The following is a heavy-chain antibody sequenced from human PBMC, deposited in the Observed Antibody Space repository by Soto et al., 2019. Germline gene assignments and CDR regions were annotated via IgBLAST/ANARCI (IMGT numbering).Heavy chain of an antibody. CDR3: ARQGAAGPSFLDS. CDR2: IYYSGST. CDR1: GGSISSSSYY. J-gene: IGHJ4*02. Sequence: SEALSLTCTVSGGSISSSSYYWGWIRQPPGKGLEWIGIIYYSGSTYYNPSLKSRVTISVDTSKNQFSLKLSSVTAADTAVYYCARQGAAGPSFLDSWGQGTLVTVS. V-gene: IGHV4-39*01. D-gene: IGHD6-13*01.